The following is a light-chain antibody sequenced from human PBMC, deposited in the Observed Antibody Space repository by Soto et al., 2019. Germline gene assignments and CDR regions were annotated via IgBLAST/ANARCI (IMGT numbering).Light chain of an antibody. V-gene: IGKV3-20*01. CDR1: QSVRSTY. J-gene: IGKJ5*01. CDR2: DAS. Sequence: EIVLTQSLGTLSLSPGERATLSCRASQSVRSTYLAWYQQKPGQAPRLLIYDASSRATGVPLRFSGSGSGTEFTLTISRLEPEDFALYYCQHYQSGHPITFGQGTRLEIK. CDR3: QHYQSGHPIT.